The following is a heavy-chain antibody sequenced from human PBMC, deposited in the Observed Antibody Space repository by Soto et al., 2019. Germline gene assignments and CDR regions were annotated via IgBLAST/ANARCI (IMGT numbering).Heavy chain of an antibody. CDR3: AREPYSYGPVDV. CDR2: IYSGGST. V-gene: IGHV3-66*01. CDR1: GFTVSSNY. J-gene: IGHJ6*02. Sequence: EVQLVESGGGLVQPGGSLRLSCAASGFTVSSNYMSWVRKAPGKGLEWVSVIYSGGSTYYADSVKGRFTISRDNSKNTLYLQMNSLRAEDTAVYYCAREPYSYGPVDVWGQGTTVTVSS. D-gene: IGHD5-18*01.